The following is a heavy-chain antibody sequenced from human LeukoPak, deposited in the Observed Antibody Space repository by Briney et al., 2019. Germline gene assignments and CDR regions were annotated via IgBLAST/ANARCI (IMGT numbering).Heavy chain of an antibody. J-gene: IGHJ3*02. CDR2: ISDNSNYI. D-gene: IGHD3-10*01. CDR3: AGAGSSLDALDI. Sequence: GGSLRLSCAASGFAFRTYSINWVRQAPGKGLEWVSSISDNSNYIFYIDSVRGRFTISRDNAKNSLFLQMNSLRVEDTAVYYCAGAGSSLDALDIWGQGTVVTVSS. V-gene: IGHV3-21*06. CDR1: GFAFRTYS.